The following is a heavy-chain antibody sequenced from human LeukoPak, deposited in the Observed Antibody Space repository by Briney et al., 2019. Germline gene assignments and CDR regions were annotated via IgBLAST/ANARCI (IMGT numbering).Heavy chain of an antibody. CDR1: GFTFSSYG. D-gene: IGHD1-14*01. CDR2: IWYDGSNK. V-gene: IGHV3-33*03. J-gene: IGHJ4*02. Sequence: GGSLRLSCAASGFTFSSYGMHWVRQAPGKGLEWVAVIWYDGSNKYYADSVKGRFTISRDNARNMLYLQVNSLRAEDTAVYCCATQQGGNPAYWGQGTLVTVSS. CDR3: ATQQGGNPAY.